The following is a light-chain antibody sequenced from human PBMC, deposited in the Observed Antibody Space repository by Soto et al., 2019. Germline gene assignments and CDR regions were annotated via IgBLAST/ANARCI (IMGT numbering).Light chain of an antibody. CDR1: QSVSTF. Sequence: DIQMTQSPSSLSASIGDRVIITCRTSQSVSTFLNWYRHTPGEAPRLLIYTASTLHGGVPSRFSGSRSGTEFTLTISSLQPEDFATYYCQESYSSPFTIGPGTRVDVK. CDR3: QESYSSPFT. CDR2: TAS. V-gene: IGKV1-39*01. J-gene: IGKJ3*01.